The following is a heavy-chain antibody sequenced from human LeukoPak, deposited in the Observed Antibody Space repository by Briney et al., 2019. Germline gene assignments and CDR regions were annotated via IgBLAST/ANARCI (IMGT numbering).Heavy chain of an antibody. V-gene: IGHV3-48*02. J-gene: IGHJ4*02. CDR2: ISRSGSTI. CDR1: GFTFSSYS. CDR3: ARIWGYCSAGSCYSTPY. D-gene: IGHD2-15*01. Sequence: PGGSLRLSCAASGFTFSSYSMNWVRQAPGKGLEWVSYISRSGSTIYYADSVKGRFTISRDNAKNSLYLQMNSLRDEDTAVYYCARIWGYCSAGSCYSTPYWGQGTLVTVSS.